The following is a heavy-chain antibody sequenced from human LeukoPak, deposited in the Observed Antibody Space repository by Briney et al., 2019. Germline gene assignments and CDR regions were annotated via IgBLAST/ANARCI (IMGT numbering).Heavy chain of an antibody. V-gene: IGHV4-59*01. D-gene: IGHD2-21*01. CDR2: IYYSGST. J-gene: IGHJ4*02. CDR1: GGSISSYY. Sequence: SETLSLTCTVSGGSISSYYWSWIRQPPGKGLEWIGYIYYSGSTNYNPSLKSRVTISVDTSKNQFSQKLSSVTAADTAVYYCARHQGEVPHEYYFDYWGQGTLVTVSS. CDR3: ARHQGEVPHEYYFDY.